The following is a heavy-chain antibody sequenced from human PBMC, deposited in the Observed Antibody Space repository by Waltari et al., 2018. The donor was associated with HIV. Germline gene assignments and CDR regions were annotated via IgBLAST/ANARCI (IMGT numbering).Heavy chain of an antibody. CDR2: IHYTGFI. Sequence: QVQLRASGPGLVKPPETLSLSCPVPADPIKKFYSTWIRQAPGRGLQWLGFIHYTGFITYTASCNSRLPLSIDTSDDKVSRNLNSVTPADTAVHFCAAGTAPRPGHWGQGILVTVSS. D-gene: IGHD6-6*01. J-gene: IGHJ4*01. V-gene: IGHV4-59*03. CDR1: ADPIKKFY. CDR3: AAGTAPRPGH.